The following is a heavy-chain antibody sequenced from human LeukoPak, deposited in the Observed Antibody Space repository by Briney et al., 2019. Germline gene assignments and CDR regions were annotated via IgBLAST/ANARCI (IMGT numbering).Heavy chain of an antibody. CDR2: IYSGGST. CDR3: AKGGYYDLDAFDI. Sequence: QSGGSLRLSCAASGFTVSSNYMSWVRQAPGKGLEWVSIIYSGGSTFYADSVKGRFTISRDNSKNTLYLQMNSLRAEDTALYYCAKGGYYDLDAFDIWGQGTMVTVSS. V-gene: IGHV3-53*01. J-gene: IGHJ3*02. CDR1: GFTVSSNY. D-gene: IGHD1-26*01.